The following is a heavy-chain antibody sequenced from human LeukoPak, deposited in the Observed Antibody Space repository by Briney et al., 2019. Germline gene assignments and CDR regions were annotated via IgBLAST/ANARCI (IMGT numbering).Heavy chain of an antibody. V-gene: IGHV3-23*01. Sequence: GGSLRLSCAASGFTFSSYAMIWVRQAPGKGLEWVSGISGSGGSTFYADSVKGRFTISRDNSKNTLYLLISSLRAEDTAVYYCAKDGTTVVRGLFDKWGPGTMVTVSS. D-gene: IGHD4-23*01. CDR1: GFTFSSYA. J-gene: IGHJ3*02. CDR3: AKDGTTVVRGLFDK. CDR2: ISGSGGST.